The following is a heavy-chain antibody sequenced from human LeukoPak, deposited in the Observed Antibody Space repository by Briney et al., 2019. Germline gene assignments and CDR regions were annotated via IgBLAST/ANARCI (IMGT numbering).Heavy chain of an antibody. CDR2: ISGSGGST. CDR1: GFTFSSYA. CDR3: AKDQENGGNSPFFS. D-gene: IGHD4-23*01. J-gene: IGHJ5*02. Sequence: GGSLRLSCAASGFTFSSYAMSWVRQAPGKGLEWVSAISGSGGSTYYADSVKGRFAISRDNSKNALYLQMNSLRAEDTAVYYCAKDQENGGNSPFFSWGQGTLVTVSS. V-gene: IGHV3-23*01.